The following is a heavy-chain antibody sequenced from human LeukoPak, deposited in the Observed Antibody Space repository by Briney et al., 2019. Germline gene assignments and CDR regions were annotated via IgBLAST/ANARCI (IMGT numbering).Heavy chain of an antibody. CDR3: ARGSSSLDYFDY. D-gene: IGHD6-6*01. CDR2: IYYSGST. CDR1: GGSISSSSYY. V-gene: IGHV4-39*01. J-gene: IGHJ4*02. Sequence: PSETLSPTCTVSGGSISSSSYYWGWIRQPPGRGPEWIGSIYYSGSTYYNPSLKSRVIISVDTSKNQFSLKLSSVTAADTAVYYCARGSSSLDYFDYWGQGTLVTVSS.